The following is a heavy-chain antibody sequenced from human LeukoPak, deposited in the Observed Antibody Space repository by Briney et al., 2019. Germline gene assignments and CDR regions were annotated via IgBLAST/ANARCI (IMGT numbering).Heavy chain of an antibody. CDR3: AREGYYGSGSYFSYFDY. J-gene: IGHJ4*02. D-gene: IGHD3-10*01. CDR2: IYTSGST. V-gene: IGHV4-4*07. CDR1: GGSISSYY. Sequence: SETLSLTCTVSGGSISSYYWSWIRQPAGKGLEWIGRIYTSGSTNYNPSLKSRVTMSVDTSKNQFSLKLSSVTAADTAVYYCAREGYYGSGSYFSYFDYWGQGTLVTVSS.